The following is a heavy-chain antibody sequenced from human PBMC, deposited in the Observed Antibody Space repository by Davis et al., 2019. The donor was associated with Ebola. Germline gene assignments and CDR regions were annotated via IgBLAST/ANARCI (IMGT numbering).Heavy chain of an antibody. V-gene: IGHV3-30*18. J-gene: IGHJ6*04. CDR2: ISYDGSNK. D-gene: IGHD2-15*01. Sequence: GGSLRLSCAASGFTFSSYGMHWVRQAPGKGLEWVAVISYDGSNKYYADSVKGRFTISRDNSKNTLYLQMNSLRAEDTAVYYCAKDIGYCSGGSCLIYYYYGMDVWGKGTTVTVSS. CDR3: AKDIGYCSGGSCLIYYYYGMDV. CDR1: GFTFSSYG.